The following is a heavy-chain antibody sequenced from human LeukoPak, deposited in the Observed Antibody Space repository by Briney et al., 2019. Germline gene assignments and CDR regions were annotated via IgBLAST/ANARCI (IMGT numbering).Heavy chain of an antibody. Sequence: GGSLRLSCAASGFTFSSYEMNWVRQAPGKGLELVSYISSSGSTIYYADSVKGRFTISRDNAKNSLYLQMNSLRAEDTAVYYCARDVYDSSGYYIDYWGQGTLVTVSS. J-gene: IGHJ4*02. CDR2: ISSSGSTI. CDR1: GFTFSSYE. CDR3: ARDVYDSSGYYIDY. V-gene: IGHV3-48*03. D-gene: IGHD3-22*01.